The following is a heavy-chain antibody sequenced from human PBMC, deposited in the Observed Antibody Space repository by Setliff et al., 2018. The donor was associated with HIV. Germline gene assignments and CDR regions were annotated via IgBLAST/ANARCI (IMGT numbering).Heavy chain of an antibody. CDR3: ARLLQWMSYSFDI. V-gene: IGHV4-39*01. CDR1: GGSISSDSYY. CDR2: INYSGNT. Sequence: NPSETLSLTCTVSGGSISSDSYYWGWIRQPPGKGLEWIASINYSGNTYHNPSLKTRVTISVDTSKSQFSLKLNSVTAADTGVYYCARLLQWMSYSFDIWGQGTVVTVSS. J-gene: IGHJ3*02. D-gene: IGHD2-15*01.